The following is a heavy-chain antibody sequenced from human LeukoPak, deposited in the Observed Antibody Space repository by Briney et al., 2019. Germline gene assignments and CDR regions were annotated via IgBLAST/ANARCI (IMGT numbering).Heavy chain of an antibody. CDR3: AREYYGSGSFLDY. CDR2: ISYDGSNK. Sequence: GGSLSLSCAASGFTFSSYAMNWVRQAPGKGLEWVAVISYDGSNKYYADSVKGRFTISRDNSKNTLYLQMNSLRAEDTAVYYCAREYYGSGSFLDYWGQGTLVTVSS. V-gene: IGHV3-30*04. CDR1: GFTFSSYA. J-gene: IGHJ4*02. D-gene: IGHD3-10*01.